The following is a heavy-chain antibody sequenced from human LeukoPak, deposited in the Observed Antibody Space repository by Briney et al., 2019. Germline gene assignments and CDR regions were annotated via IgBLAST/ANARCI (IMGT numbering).Heavy chain of an antibody. D-gene: IGHD3-10*01. CDR1: GGSISSYY. Sequence: SETLSLTCTVSGGSISSYYWSWIRQPPGKGLEWIGYIYYSGSTNYNPSLKSRVTISVDTSKNQFSLKLSSVTAADTAVYYCARHVSFGELLSWGRGTLVTVSS. J-gene: IGHJ5*02. CDR2: IYYSGST. V-gene: IGHV4-59*08. CDR3: ARHVSFGELLS.